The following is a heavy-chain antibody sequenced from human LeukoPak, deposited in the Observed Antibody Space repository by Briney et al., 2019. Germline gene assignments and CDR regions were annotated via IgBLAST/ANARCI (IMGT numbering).Heavy chain of an antibody. CDR1: GFTFSSYG. Sequence: PGGSLRLSCAASGFTFSSYGMHWVRQAPGKGLEWVAVISYDGSNKYYADSVKGRFTISRDNAKNSLYLQMNSLRAEDTAVYYCARDPADYYGSGSYWVYWGQGTLVTVSS. CDR2: ISYDGSNK. V-gene: IGHV3-30*03. D-gene: IGHD3-10*01. CDR3: ARDPADYYGSGSYWVY. J-gene: IGHJ4*02.